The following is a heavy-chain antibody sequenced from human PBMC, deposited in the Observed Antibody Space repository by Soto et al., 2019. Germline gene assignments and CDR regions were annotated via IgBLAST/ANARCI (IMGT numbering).Heavy chain of an antibody. J-gene: IGHJ5*02. CDR1: GASVAGGSYY. CDR3: ARDTYSGYDFGL. V-gene: IGHV4-30-4*01. D-gene: IGHD5-12*01. CDR2: IPSRGRP. Sequence: QVQLRESGPGLVKPSQTLSLTCSVSGASVAGGSYYWSWVRQPPGKGLEWIGYIPSRGRPFYNPSLTSRGTISADTSKNQLSLQLTSVTAADTAVYYCARDTYSGYDFGLWGQGTLVPVSS.